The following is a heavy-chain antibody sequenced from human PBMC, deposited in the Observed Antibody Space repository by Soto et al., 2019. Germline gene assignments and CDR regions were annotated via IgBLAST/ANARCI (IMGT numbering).Heavy chain of an antibody. V-gene: IGHV1-18*01. CDR1: GYTFARYG. CDR3: AREALPDYEILTGYYSTFYGLDV. D-gene: IGHD3-9*01. J-gene: IGHJ6*02. Sequence: QVQLVQSGAEVKKPGASVKVSCKASGYTFARYGFSWVRQAPGQGLEWMGWISDDNGHTNYAQKFQDRVTMAIDTSTRTAYMELRSLRSDDTAVYYCAREALPDYEILTGYYSTFYGLDVWGQGTTVTVSS. CDR2: ISDDNGHT.